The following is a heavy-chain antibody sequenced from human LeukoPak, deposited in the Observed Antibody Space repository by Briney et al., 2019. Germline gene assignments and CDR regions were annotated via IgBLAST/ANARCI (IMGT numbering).Heavy chain of an antibody. CDR3: LTNYYDSSGSPAAFDI. Sequence: PSETLSLTCTVSGGSISGSSYYWGWIRQPPGKGLEGIGSIYYSGSTYYNPSLKSRVTISVDTSKNQFSLKLSSVTAADTAVYYCLTNYYDSSGSPAAFDIWGQGTMVTVSS. V-gene: IGHV4-39*07. CDR1: GGSISGSSYY. CDR2: IYYSGST. D-gene: IGHD3-22*01. J-gene: IGHJ3*02.